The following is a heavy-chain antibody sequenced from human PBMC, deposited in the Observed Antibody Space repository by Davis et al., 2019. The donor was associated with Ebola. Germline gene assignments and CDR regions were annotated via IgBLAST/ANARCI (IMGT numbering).Heavy chain of an antibody. D-gene: IGHD1-26*01. J-gene: IGHJ4*02. CDR1: GYTFTSYA. CDR3: ARDLYSGSYFDY. Sequence: ASVKVSCKASGYTFTSYALHWVRQAPGQRLEWMGWINAGNGNTKYSQKFQGRVTITRDTSASTAYMELSSLRSEDPAVYYCARDLYSGSYFDYWGQGTLVTVSS. V-gene: IGHV1-3*01. CDR2: INAGNGNT.